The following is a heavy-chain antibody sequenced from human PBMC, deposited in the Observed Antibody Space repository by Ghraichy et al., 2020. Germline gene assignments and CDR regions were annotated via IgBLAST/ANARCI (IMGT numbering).Heavy chain of an antibody. Sequence: GGSLRLSCAASGFTFSSYNMNWVRQAPGKGLEWLSYISFSGDTEYYAESVRGRFTISRDNAERSLYLQMSSLRAEDTAIYYCARGGPYGYTYGYSEFWGQGTLVTVSS. CDR3: ARGGPYGYTYGYSEF. D-gene: IGHD5-18*01. J-gene: IGHJ4*02. V-gene: IGHV3-48*01. CDR1: GFTFSSYN. CDR2: ISFSGDTE.